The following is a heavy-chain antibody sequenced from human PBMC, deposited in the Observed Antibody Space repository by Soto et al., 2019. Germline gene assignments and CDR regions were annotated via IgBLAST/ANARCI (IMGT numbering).Heavy chain of an antibody. CDR1: GFTFSSYG. CDR2: ISYDGSNK. V-gene: IGHV3-30*18. J-gene: IGHJ4*02. Sequence: PGGSLRLSCAASGFTFSSYGMHWVRQAPGKGLEWVAVISYDGSNKYYADSVKGRFTISRDNSKNTLYLQMNSLRAEDTAVYYCAKDAGYCSSTSCSGSDYWGQGTLVTVSS. D-gene: IGHD2-2*01. CDR3: AKDAGYCSSTSCSGSDY.